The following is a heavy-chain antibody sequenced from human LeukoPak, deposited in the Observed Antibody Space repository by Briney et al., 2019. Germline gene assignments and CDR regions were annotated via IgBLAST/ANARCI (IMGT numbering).Heavy chain of an antibody. V-gene: IGHV4-39*07. CDR3: ARVGYGDYAYGFFDY. Sequence: SETLSLTCTVSGGSISSSSYYWGWIRQPPGKGLEWIGSIYYSGSTYYNPSLKSRVTISVDASKNQFSLKLTSVTAADTAVYYCARVGYGDYAYGFFDYWGQGNLVTVSS. J-gene: IGHJ4*02. CDR1: GGSISSSSYY. CDR2: IYYSGST. D-gene: IGHD4-17*01.